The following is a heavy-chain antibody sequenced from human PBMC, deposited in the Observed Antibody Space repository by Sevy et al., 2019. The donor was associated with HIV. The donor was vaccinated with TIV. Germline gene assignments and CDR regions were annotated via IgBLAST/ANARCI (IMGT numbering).Heavy chain of an antibody. V-gene: IGHV1-8*01. CDR3: ARSTREKNYYYYGMDV. CDR1: GYTFTSYD. J-gene: IGHJ6*02. CDR2: MNPNSGNT. D-gene: IGHD1-26*01. Sequence: ASVKVSCKASGYTFTSYDINWVRQATGQGLEWMGWMNPNSGNTGYAQKFQGRVTMTRNTSISTAYMELSSLRSEDTAVYYCARSTREKNYYYYGMDVWGQGTTVTVSS.